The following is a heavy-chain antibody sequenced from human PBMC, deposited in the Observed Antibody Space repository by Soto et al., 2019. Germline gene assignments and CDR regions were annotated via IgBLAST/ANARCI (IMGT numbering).Heavy chain of an antibody. CDR2: IYWDGDR. V-gene: IGHV2-5*02. CDR1: GFSLSTGGMG. Sequence: QITLKESGPTLVKPTQTLTLTCTFPGFSLSTGGMGVGWIRQPPGKALEWLALIYWDGDRRYSPSLMNRLTIAKDTSKNQVVLTMTNMDPVDTATYYCVHSRCGGDCLQSYSSHYYYGMDIWGQGTTVTVSS. J-gene: IGHJ6*02. D-gene: IGHD2-21*02. CDR3: VHSRCGGDCLQSYSSHYYYGMDI.